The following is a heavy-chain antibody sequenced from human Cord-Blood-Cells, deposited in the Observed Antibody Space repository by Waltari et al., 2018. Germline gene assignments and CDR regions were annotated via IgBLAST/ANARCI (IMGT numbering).Heavy chain of an antibody. CDR1: GGSFSGYY. CDR3: ARDQNWGGPDY. CDR2: INHSGST. J-gene: IGHJ4*02. D-gene: IGHD7-27*01. Sequence: QVQLQPWRAGLLKPSETLSLTCAVYGGSFSGYYWSWSRQPPGKGLEWIGEINHSGSTNYNPSLKSRVTISVDTSKNQFSLKLSSVTAADTAVYYCARDQNWGGPDYWGQGTLVTVSS. V-gene: IGHV4-34*01.